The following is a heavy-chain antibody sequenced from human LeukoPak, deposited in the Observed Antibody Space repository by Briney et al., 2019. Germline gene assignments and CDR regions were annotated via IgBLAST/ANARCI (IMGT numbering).Heavy chain of an antibody. D-gene: IGHD3-16*02. CDR1: GFTFDDYV. Sequence: PGGSLRLSCAASGFTFDDYVLHWVRHASGRGLEWVSLISGDGDSTYYADSVKGRFTISRDNTKNSLYMQMSSVRIEDTGLYYCVKVYGSGSHRNAFDVWGQGTMVTVSS. CDR2: ISGDGDST. V-gene: IGHV3-43*02. CDR3: VKVYGSGSHRNAFDV. J-gene: IGHJ3*01.